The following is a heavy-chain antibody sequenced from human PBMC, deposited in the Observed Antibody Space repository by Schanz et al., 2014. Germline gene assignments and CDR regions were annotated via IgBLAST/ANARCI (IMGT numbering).Heavy chain of an antibody. CDR3: AKVAPAATYLDS. Sequence: QVFLAESGGGVVQPGRSLRLSCAASGFTFSDYYMSWIRQAPGKGLEWVSYISSSSSYTNYADSVKGRFTISRDNAKNSLFLQMNSLSAEDTAVYYCAKVAPAATYLDSWGLGTLVTVSS. CDR2: ISSSSSYT. D-gene: IGHD2-2*01. V-gene: IGHV3-11*05. J-gene: IGHJ4*02. CDR1: GFTFSDYY.